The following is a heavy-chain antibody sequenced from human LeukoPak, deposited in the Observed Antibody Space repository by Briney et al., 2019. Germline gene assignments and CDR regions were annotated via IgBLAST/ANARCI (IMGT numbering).Heavy chain of an antibody. CDR1: GFTFSDYY. D-gene: IGHD1-26*01. CDR2: IYSGGST. J-gene: IGHJ4*02. Sequence: GGSLRLSCAASGFTFSDYYMSWIRQAPGKGLEWVSVIYSGGSTYYTDSVKGRFTISRDNSKNTLYLQMNNLRVEDTAVYYCARGPQGKSGSPPYYFDYWGQGTLVTVSS. V-gene: IGHV3-66*01. CDR3: ARGPQGKSGSPPYYFDY.